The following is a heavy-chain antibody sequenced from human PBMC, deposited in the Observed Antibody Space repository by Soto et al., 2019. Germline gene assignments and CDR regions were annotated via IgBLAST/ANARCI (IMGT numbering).Heavy chain of an antibody. D-gene: IGHD3-22*01. CDR1: GFTFSSYT. CDR3: ARISSGYYTRSFDY. Sequence: EVQLVESGGGLVQPGGSLRLSCAASGFTFSSYTMNWVRQAPGKGLEWVSYISSSSSTIYYADSVKGRFTISRDNAKNSLYLQMNSLRDEDTAVYYCARISSGYYTRSFDYWGQGTLVTVSS. J-gene: IGHJ4*02. V-gene: IGHV3-48*02. CDR2: ISSSSSTI.